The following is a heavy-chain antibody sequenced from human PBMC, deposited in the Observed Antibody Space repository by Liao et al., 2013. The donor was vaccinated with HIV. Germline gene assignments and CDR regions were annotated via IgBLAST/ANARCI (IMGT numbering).Heavy chain of an antibody. CDR3: ARTDQYYDFWNGYENWFDP. J-gene: IGHJ5*02. CDR2: IYGSGST. V-gene: IGHV4-4*07. Sequence: QVQLQESGPGLVKPSETLSLTCTVSGDFISSYYWSWIRQPAGKGLEWIGRIYGSGSTNYNPSLKSRVSISVDTSKNQFSLKLSSVTAADTAMYYCARTDQYYDFWNGYENWFDPWGQGTLVTVSS. CDR1: GDFISSYY. D-gene: IGHD3-3*01.